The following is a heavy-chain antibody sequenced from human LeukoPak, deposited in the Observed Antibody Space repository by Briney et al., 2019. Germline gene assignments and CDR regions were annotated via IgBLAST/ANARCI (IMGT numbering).Heavy chain of an antibody. CDR3: ARGFPPRRSYDSSGYYSYYFDY. CDR2: ISAYNGNT. J-gene: IGHJ4*02. Sequence: GASVKVSCKASSYTFTSHGISWVRQAPGQGLEWMGWISAYNGNTKYAQRLQGRVTMTTDTSTSTAYMELRSLRSDDTAVYYCARGFPPRRSYDSSGYYSYYFDYWGQGTLVTVSS. V-gene: IGHV1-18*01. CDR1: SYTFTSHG. D-gene: IGHD3-22*01.